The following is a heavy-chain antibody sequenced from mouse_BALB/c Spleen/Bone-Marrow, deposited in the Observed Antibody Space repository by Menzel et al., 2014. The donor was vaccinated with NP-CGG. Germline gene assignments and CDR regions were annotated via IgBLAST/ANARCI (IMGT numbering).Heavy chain of an antibody. CDR1: GYTFTSYY. Sequence: VQLQQSGAELVEPGASVKLSCKASGYTFTSYYIYWVKQRPGQGLEWIGEINPSNGGTNFNEKFKSKATLTVDKSSSTAYMQLSSLTSEDSAVYYCTRSNGNWFAYWGQGTLVTVSA. CDR2: INPSNGGT. J-gene: IGHJ3*01. V-gene: IGHV1S81*02. CDR3: TRSNGNWFAY. D-gene: IGHD2-1*01.